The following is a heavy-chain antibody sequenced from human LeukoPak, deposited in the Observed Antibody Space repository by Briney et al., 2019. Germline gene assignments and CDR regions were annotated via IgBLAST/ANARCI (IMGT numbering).Heavy chain of an antibody. CDR2: IIPLFRTA. CDR1: GGTFSSYA. D-gene: IGHD2-2*01. Sequence: SVKVSCKASGGTFSSYAISWVRQAPGQGLEWMGGIIPLFRTANYAQNFQGRVTITADESTRTAYMELSSLRSEDTAVYYCARIMEYCSSTSCYYGMDVWGQGTTVTVSS. CDR3: ARIMEYCSSTSCYYGMDV. J-gene: IGHJ6*02. V-gene: IGHV1-69*13.